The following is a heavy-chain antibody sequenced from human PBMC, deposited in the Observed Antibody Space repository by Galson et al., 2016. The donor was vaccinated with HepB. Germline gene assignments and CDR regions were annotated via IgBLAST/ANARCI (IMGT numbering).Heavy chain of an antibody. Sequence: TLSLTCTVSGASITSGGYYWNWIRQLPGKGLEWIGYIYQNGHTTYNPSLKSRVTISVATSKSQFSLKVTSLTAADTAVYHCARGLSSTRGNWFDPWGQGTQVTVSS. CDR3: ARGLSSTRGNWFDP. V-gene: IGHV4-31*03. J-gene: IGHJ5*02. CDR2: IYQNGHT. CDR1: GASITSGGYY. D-gene: IGHD5/OR15-5a*01.